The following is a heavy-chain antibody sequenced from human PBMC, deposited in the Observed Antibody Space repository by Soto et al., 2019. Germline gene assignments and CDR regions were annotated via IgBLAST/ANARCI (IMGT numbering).Heavy chain of an antibody. V-gene: IGHV1-8*01. J-gene: IGHJ6*02. CDR3: ARPAMTVRGVINYYYYGMDV. Sequence: QVQLVQSGAEVKKPGASVKVSCKASGYTFTSYDINWVRQATGQGLEWMGWMNPNSGNTGYAQKFQGRVTMTRNTSISTAYMELRSLRSADTAVYYCARPAMTVRGVINYYYYGMDVWGQGTTVTVSS. D-gene: IGHD3-10*01. CDR1: GYTFTSYD. CDR2: MNPNSGNT.